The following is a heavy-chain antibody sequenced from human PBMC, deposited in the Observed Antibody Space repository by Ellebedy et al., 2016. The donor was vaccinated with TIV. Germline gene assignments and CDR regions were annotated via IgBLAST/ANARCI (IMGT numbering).Heavy chain of an antibody. Sequence: GGSLRLSCAASGFTFSSYAMSWVRQAPGKGLEWVSAISGSGGSTYYADSVKGRFTISRDNSKNTLYLQMNSLRAEDTAVYYCARALVVVAATPSLPTFDYWGQGTLVTVSS. CDR3: ARALVVVAATPSLPTFDY. CDR1: GFTFSSYA. V-gene: IGHV3-23*01. CDR2: ISGSGGST. D-gene: IGHD2-15*01. J-gene: IGHJ4*02.